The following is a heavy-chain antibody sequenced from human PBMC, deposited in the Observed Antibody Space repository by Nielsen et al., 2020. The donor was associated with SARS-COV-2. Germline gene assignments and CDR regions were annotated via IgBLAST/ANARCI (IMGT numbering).Heavy chain of an antibody. CDR3: AREGRNLPLNY. J-gene: IGHJ4*02. Sequence: GESLKISCAASGFTFSDYYMSWIRQAPGKGFEWISYIRSGSSYTNYADSVKGRFTISRDNAKNSLYLQMNALRAEDTAVYYCAREGRNLPLNYWGQGTLVTVSS. CDR2: IRSGSSYT. V-gene: IGHV3-11*05. CDR1: GFTFSDYY.